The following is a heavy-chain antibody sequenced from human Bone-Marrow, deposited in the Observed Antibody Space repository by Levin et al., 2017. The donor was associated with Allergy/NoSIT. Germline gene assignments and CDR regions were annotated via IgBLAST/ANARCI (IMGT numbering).Heavy chain of an antibody. CDR2: ISPIFGTA. D-gene: IGHD1-26*01. V-gene: IGHV1-69*06. J-gene: IGHJ3*02. CDR1: GGTFSTYT. CDR3: AREGFKVGTAIDI. Sequence: SVKVSCKASGGTFSTYTITWVRQAPGQGLEWMGEISPIFGTANYAQKFQGRVTISADRSTSTAYMELTSLRYDDTAFYYCAREGFKVGTAIDIWGQGTMVIVSS.